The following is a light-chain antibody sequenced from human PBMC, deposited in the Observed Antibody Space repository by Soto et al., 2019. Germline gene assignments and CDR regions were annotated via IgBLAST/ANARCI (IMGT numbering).Light chain of an antibody. Sequence: EIVMTQSPATLSVSPGEGATLSCRAGQSVGVNLAWYQQMPGQAPRLLIYGASTRATDVPARFSGSGSGTEFTLTISSLQSEDFAVYYCQQYEEWPPQLTFGGGTKVEI. J-gene: IGKJ4*01. CDR3: QQYEEWPPQLT. CDR1: QSVGVN. CDR2: GAS. V-gene: IGKV3-15*01.